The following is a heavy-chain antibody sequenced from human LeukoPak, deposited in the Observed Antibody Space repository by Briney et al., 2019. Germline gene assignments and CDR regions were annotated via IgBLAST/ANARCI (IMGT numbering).Heavy chain of an antibody. V-gene: IGHV3-49*04. D-gene: IGHD1-7*01. J-gene: IGHJ4*02. CDR1: GFTFGDYA. Sequence: HSGRSLRLSCTASGFTFGDYAMSWVRHAPGKGLERVGFIRSKAYGGTTEYAASVKGRFTISRDDSKSIAYLQMNSLKTEDTAVYYCTRAGTRSLPWIDYWGQGTLVTVSS. CDR3: TRAGTRSLPWIDY. CDR2: IRSKAYGGTT.